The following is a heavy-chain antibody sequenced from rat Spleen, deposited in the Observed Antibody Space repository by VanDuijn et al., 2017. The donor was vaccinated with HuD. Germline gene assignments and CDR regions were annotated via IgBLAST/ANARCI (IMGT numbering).Heavy chain of an antibody. CDR2: ISYSGIT. D-gene: IGHD1-10*01. V-gene: IGHV3-1*01. Sequence: EVQLQESGPGLVKPSQSLSLTCSVTDYSITSNYWDWIRKFPGNKMEWIGHISYSGITNYNPSLKSRISITRDTSKNQFFLQLNSVTTEDTATYYCARRRGQVYNNYFDYWGQGVMVTVSS. CDR3: ARRRGQVYNNYFDY. J-gene: IGHJ2*01. CDR1: DYSITSNY.